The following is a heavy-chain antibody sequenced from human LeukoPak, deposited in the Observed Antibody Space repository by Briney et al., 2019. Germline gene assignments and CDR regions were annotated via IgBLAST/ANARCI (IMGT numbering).Heavy chain of an antibody. CDR3: ASHSSSWYYWFDP. Sequence: PSETLSLTCAVYGGSFSGYYWSWIRQPPGKGLEWIGEISHSGSTNYNPSLKSRVTISVDTSKNQFSLKLSSVTAADTAVYYCASHSSSWYYWFDPWGQGTLVTVSS. D-gene: IGHD6-13*01. CDR1: GGSFSGYY. J-gene: IGHJ5*02. V-gene: IGHV4-34*01. CDR2: ISHSGST.